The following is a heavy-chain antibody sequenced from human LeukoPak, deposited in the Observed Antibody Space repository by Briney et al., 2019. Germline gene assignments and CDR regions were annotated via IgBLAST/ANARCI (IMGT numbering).Heavy chain of an antibody. D-gene: IGHD3-9*01. CDR2: ISSSGSTI. CDR1: GFTFSSYE. CDR3: ARGVQNWLLLRGTFDY. Sequence: PGGSLRLSCAASGFTFSSYEMNWVRQAPGKGLEWVSYISSSGSTIYYADSVKGRFTISRDNAKNSLYLQMNSLRAEDTAVYYCARGVQNWLLLRGTFDYWGQGTLVTVSS. J-gene: IGHJ4*02. V-gene: IGHV3-48*03.